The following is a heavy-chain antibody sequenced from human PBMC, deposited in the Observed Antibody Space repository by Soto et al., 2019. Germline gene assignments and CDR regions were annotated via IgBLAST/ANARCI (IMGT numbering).Heavy chain of an antibody. D-gene: IGHD3-10*01. Sequence: SETLSLTCTVSGGSISSYYWSWIRQPPGKGLEWIGYIYYSGSTNYNPSLKSRVTISVDTSKNQFSLKLSSMTAADTAVYYCAREIGEDGSFDEWGQGTLVTVSS. CDR2: IYYSGST. V-gene: IGHV4-59*01. CDR1: GGSISSYY. CDR3: AREIGEDGSFDE. J-gene: IGHJ4*02.